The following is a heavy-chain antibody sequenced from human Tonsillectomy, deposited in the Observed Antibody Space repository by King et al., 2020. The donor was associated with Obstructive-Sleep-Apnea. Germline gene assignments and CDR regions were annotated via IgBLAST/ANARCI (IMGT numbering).Heavy chain of an antibody. CDR2: IYYSGST. V-gene: IGHV4-31*03. J-gene: IGHJ1*01. D-gene: IGHD4-17*01. Sequence: QLQESGPGLVKPSQTLSLTCTVSGGSISSGGYYWSWIRQHPGKGLEWIGYIYYSGSTYYNPSLKSRVTISVDTSKNQFSLKLSSLTAADTAVYYCASCGVVGDYVFDQNGFEYFQHWGQGTLVTVSS. CDR1: GGSISSGGYY. CDR3: ASCGVVGDYVFDQNGFEYFQH.